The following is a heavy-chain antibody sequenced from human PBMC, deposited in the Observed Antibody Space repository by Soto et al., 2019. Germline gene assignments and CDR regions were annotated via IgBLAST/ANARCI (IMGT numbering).Heavy chain of an antibody. CDR1: GYTFTSYG. CDR3: ARVWSYGNWFDP. V-gene: IGHV1-18*01. Sequence: ASVKVSCEASGYTFTSYGISWLRQAPGQGLEWMGWIIAYNGNTNYAQKLQGGVTMTTDTSTSTAYRELRSLRSDDTAVYYCARVWSYGNWFDPWGQGTLVTVSS. D-gene: IGHD2-21*01. CDR2: IIAYNGNT. J-gene: IGHJ5*02.